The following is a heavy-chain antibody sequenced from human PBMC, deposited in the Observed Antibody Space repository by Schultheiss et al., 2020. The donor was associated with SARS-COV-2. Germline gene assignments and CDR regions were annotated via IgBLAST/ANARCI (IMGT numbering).Heavy chain of an antibody. J-gene: IGHJ5*02. CDR2: INPNSGGT. V-gene: IGHV1-2*02. CDR1: GYTFTGYY. CDR3: ARVSNDVWSGYYTYNWFDP. D-gene: IGHD3-3*01. Sequence: GASLKISCKASGYTFTGYYMHWVRQAPGQGLEWMGWINPNSGGTNYAQKFQGRVTMIRDTSISTAYMELSRLRSDDTAVYYCARVSNDVWSGYYTYNWFDPWGQGALVTVSS.